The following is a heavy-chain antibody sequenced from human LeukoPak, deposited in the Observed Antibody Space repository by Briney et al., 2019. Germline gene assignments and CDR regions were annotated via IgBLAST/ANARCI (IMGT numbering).Heavy chain of an antibody. J-gene: IGHJ4*02. Sequence: PGGSLRLSCAASGFTFSSYSMNWVRQAPGKGLEWVSSISSSSSYIYYADSVKGRFTISRDNAKNSLYLQMNSLRAEDTAVYYCARVGSSWQHHLDYWGQGTLVTVSS. CDR2: ISSSSSYI. CDR1: GFTFSSYS. V-gene: IGHV3-21*01. CDR3: ARVGSSWQHHLDY. D-gene: IGHD6-13*01.